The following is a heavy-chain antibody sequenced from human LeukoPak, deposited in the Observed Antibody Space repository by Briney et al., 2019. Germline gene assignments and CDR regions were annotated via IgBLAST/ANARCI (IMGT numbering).Heavy chain of an antibody. Sequence: SVKVSCKASGGTFTSYAISWVRQAPGQGLEWMGGIIPIFGIANYAQKFQGRVTITADKSTSTAYMELSSLRSEDTAVYYCARVIRVAATPAAYYYYYYMDVWGKGTTVTVSS. V-gene: IGHV1-69*10. CDR2: IIPIFGIA. CDR1: GGTFTSYA. D-gene: IGHD2-15*01. CDR3: ARVIRVAATPAAYYYYYYMDV. J-gene: IGHJ6*03.